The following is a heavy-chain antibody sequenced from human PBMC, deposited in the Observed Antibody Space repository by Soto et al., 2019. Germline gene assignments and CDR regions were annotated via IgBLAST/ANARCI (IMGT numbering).Heavy chain of an antibody. CDR3: ARSAAYCGGDCYPNYYYGMDV. CDR1: GGTFSSYA. Sequence: VASVKVSCKASGGTFSSYAISWVRQAPGQGLEWMGGIIPIFGTANYAQKFQGRVTITADESTSTAYMEPSSLRSEDTAVYYCARSAAYCGGDCYPNYYYGMDVWGQGTTVTVSS. CDR2: IIPIFGTA. D-gene: IGHD2-21*02. J-gene: IGHJ6*02. V-gene: IGHV1-69*13.